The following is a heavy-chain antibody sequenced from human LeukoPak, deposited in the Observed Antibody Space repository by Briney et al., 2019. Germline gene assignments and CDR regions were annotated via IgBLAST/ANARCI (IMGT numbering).Heavy chain of an antibody. CDR1: GFPFSSYS. D-gene: IGHD6-19*01. V-gene: IGHV3-21*01. J-gene: IGHJ3*02. CDR3: AKVRYSSGWYESAFDI. CDR2: ISTRIDYM. Sequence: GGSLRLSCAASGFPFSSYSMNWVRRAPGRGLEWVSSISTRIDYMYYADSVKGRFTISRDNSKNTLYLQMNSLRAEDTAVYYCAKVRYSSGWYESAFDIWGQGTMVTVSS.